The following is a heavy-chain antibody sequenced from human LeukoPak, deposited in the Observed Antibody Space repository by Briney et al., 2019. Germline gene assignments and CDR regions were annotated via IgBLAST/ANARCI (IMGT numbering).Heavy chain of an antibody. CDR3: AKALGGRDAFNL. V-gene: IGHV3-23*01. D-gene: IGHD5-24*01. CDR1: GFSFSSYG. Sequence: GGSLRLSCAASGFSFSSYGMHWVRQAPGKGLKWVSIMSGSGGTTYYARSVKGRFTISRDNSRNTLFLQMNSLRVEDTAVYYCAKALGGRDAFNLWGQGALVTVSS. CDR2: MSGSGGTT. J-gene: IGHJ5*02.